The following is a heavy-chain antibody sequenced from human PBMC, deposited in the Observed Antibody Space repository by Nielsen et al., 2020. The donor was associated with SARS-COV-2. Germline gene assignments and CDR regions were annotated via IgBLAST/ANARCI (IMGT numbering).Heavy chain of an antibody. CDR3: ARGSQGQQLNYYMDV. D-gene: IGHD4-11*01. J-gene: IGHJ6*03. CDR1: GGTFSSHA. CDR2: IIPILVKP. Sequence: SVKVSCKASGGTFSSHAINWVRQAPGQGLEWMGRIIPILVKPNYPQHFQGRVTITADGSTSTAYMELSSLRSEDTAVYYCARGSQGQQLNYYMDVWGKGTTVTVSS. V-gene: IGHV1-69*11.